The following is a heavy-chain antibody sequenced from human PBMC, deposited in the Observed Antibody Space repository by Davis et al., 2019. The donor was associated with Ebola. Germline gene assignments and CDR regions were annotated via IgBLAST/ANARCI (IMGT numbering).Heavy chain of an antibody. J-gene: IGHJ5*02. Sequence: ASVKVSCKASGYTFTSYYMHWVRQAPGQGLEWMGIINPSGGSTSYAQKFQGRVTMTRDTSTSTVYMELSSLRSEDTAVYYCARDKPGIVGAGNWFDPWGQGTLVTVSS. CDR1: GYTFTSYY. D-gene: IGHD1-26*01. CDR3: ARDKPGIVGAGNWFDP. CDR2: INPSGGST. V-gene: IGHV1-46*01.